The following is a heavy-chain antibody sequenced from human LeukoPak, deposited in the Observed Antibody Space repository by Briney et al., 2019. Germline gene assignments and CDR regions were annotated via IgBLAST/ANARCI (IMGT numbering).Heavy chain of an antibody. J-gene: IGHJ4*02. Sequence: ASVKVSCKASGYTFTSYDINWVRQATGQGLEWMGWMNPNSGNTGYAQKFQGRVTTTRNTSISTAYMELSSLRSEDTAVYYCARSGRVGKWLRPADDYWGQGTLVTVSS. CDR3: ARSGRVGKWLRPADDY. CDR1: GYTFTSYD. V-gene: IGHV1-8*01. D-gene: IGHD5-12*01. CDR2: MNPNSGNT.